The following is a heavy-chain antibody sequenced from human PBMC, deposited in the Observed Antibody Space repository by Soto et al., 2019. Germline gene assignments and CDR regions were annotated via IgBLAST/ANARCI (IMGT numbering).Heavy chain of an antibody. J-gene: IGHJ3*02. V-gene: IGHV3-7*01. CDR3: ARAPLHGYDSSGYYYVTAFDI. Sequence: PGGSLRLSCAASGFTFSSYWMSWVRQAPGKGLEWVANIKQDGSEKYYVDSVKGRFTISRDNAKNSLYLQMNSLRAEDTAVYYCARAPLHGYDSSGYYYVTAFDIWGQGTMVTVSS. CDR1: GFTFSSYW. D-gene: IGHD3-22*01. CDR2: IKQDGSEK.